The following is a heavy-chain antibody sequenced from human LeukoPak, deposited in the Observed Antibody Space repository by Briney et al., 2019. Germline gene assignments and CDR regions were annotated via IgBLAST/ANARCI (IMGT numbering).Heavy chain of an antibody. V-gene: IGHV4-61*02. J-gene: IGHJ1*01. CDR3: ARGGKVGATPEYFQH. Sequence: PSETLSLTCTVSGGSISSGSYYWSWIRQPAGKGLEWIGRIYTSGSTNYNPSLKSRVTISVDTSKNQFSLKLSSVTAADTAVYYCARGGKVGATPEYFQHWGQGTLVTVSS. CDR2: IYTSGST. CDR1: GGSISSGSYY. D-gene: IGHD1-26*01.